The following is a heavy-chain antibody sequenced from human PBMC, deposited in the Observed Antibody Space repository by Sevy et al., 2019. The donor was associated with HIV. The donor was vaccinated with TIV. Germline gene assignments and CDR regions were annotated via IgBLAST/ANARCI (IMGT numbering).Heavy chain of an antibody. CDR3: ARWAHYYDSSGFDY. Sequence: GGSLRLSCAASGFTVSSNYMSWVRQAPGKGLEWVSVIYSGGSTYYADSMKGRFTISRDNSKNTLYLQMNSLRAEDTAVYYCARWAHYYDSSGFDYWGQGTLVTVSS. CDR1: GFTVSSNY. D-gene: IGHD3-22*01. J-gene: IGHJ4*02. V-gene: IGHV3-53*01. CDR2: IYSGGST.